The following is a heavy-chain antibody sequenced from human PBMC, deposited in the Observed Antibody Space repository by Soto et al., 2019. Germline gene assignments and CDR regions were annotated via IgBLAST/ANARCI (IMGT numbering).Heavy chain of an antibody. D-gene: IGHD2-2*01. J-gene: IGHJ6*02. V-gene: IGHV1-69*12. CDR2: IIPIFGKA. CDR3: ARDPAAVLVPDANLINYYYGMDV. Sequence: QVQLVQSGAEVKKPGSSVKVSCKASGGTFSSYAISWVRQAPGQGLEWMGGIIPIFGKANYAQKCQGNVTITADESQSPAYMELRSLRSEDTAVYYCARDPAAVLVPDANLINYYYGMDVWGQGTTVTVSS. CDR1: GGTFSSYA.